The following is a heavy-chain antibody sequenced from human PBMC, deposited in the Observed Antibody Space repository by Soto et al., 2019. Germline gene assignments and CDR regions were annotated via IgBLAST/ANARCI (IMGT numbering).Heavy chain of an antibody. V-gene: IGHV3-23*01. CDR2: IGGSGDNK. D-gene: IGHD3-22*01. CDR3: AKDRHSSGSYYYYYGMDV. Sequence: GGSLRLSCAASGFTFSSYAMHWVRQAPGKGLEWVADIGGSGDNKYYADSVKGRFTISRDNSKNTLYLQMNGLRADDTAVYYCAKDRHSSGSYYYYYGMDVWGQGTTVTVSS. J-gene: IGHJ6*02. CDR1: GFTFSSYA.